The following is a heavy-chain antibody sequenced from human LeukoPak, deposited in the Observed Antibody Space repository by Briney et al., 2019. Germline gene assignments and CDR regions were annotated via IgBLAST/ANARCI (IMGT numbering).Heavy chain of an antibody. D-gene: IGHD4-17*01. Sequence: GGSLRLSCAASGLILSNYAMNWVRQASGKGLEWVSGITDSGRKTYYADSVKGRFSISRDNSKNTVYLQMSDLRAEDTAVYYCAKITKATTPNYWGQGTLVTVSS. CDR3: AKITKATTPNY. V-gene: IGHV3-23*01. J-gene: IGHJ4*02. CDR1: GLILSNYA. CDR2: ITDSGRKT.